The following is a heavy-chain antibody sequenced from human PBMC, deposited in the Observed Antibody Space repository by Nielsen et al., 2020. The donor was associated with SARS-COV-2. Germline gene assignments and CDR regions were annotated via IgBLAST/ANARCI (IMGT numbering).Heavy chain of an antibody. CDR3: ASLENIAAAGHSYYYYYGMDV. Sequence: VRQAPGKGLEWVAAISGSGRNAYYADSVEGRFTISRDNSKNTLYLQMNSLRAEDTAVYYCASLENIAAAGHSYYYYYGMDVWGQGTTVTVSS. V-gene: IGHV3-23*01. D-gene: IGHD6-13*01. J-gene: IGHJ6*02. CDR2: ISGSGRNA.